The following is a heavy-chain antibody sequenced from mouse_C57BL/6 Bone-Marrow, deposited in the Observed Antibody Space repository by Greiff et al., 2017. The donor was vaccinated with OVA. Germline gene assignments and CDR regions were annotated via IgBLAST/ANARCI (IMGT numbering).Heavy chain of an antibody. Sequence: EVKLMESGPGLAKPSQTLSLTCSVTGYSITSDYWNWIRKFPGNKLEYMGYISYSGSTYYNPSLKSRISITRDTSKNQYYLQLNSVSTEDTATYYCARWSLITTVVGAMDYWGQGTSVTVSS. D-gene: IGHD1-1*01. V-gene: IGHV3-8*01. CDR2: ISYSGST. CDR3: ARWSLITTVVGAMDY. J-gene: IGHJ4*01. CDR1: GYSITSDY.